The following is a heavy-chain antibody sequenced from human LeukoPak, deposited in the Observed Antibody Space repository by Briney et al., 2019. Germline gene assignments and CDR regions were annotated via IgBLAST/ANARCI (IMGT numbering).Heavy chain of an antibody. CDR1: GFTFNNYA. J-gene: IGHJ3*02. D-gene: IGHD2-21*02. CDR2: ISGSGGST. Sequence: GGSLRLSCAASGFTFNNYAMSWVRQAPGKGREWVSSISGSGGSTYYADSVKGRLTISRDNSKNTLYLQMNSLRAEDTAVYYCAKDIVVVTSGSNAFDIWGQGTMVTVSS. V-gene: IGHV3-23*01. CDR3: AKDIVVVTSGSNAFDI.